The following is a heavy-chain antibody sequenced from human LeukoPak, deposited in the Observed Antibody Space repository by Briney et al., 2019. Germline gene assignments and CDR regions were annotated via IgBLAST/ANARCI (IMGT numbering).Heavy chain of an antibody. CDR3: AKEIDTLGTNAFDI. J-gene: IGHJ3*02. CDR1: GFTFDDYA. CDR2: ISGDGGSS. Sequence: GGSLRLSCAASGFTFDDYAMHWVRQAPGKGLEWVSLISGDGGSSYYADSVRGRFTISRDNSKNSLYLQMDSLRTEDTAFYYCAKEIDTLGTNAFDIWGQGTMVTVSS. V-gene: IGHV3-43*02. D-gene: IGHD2-15*01.